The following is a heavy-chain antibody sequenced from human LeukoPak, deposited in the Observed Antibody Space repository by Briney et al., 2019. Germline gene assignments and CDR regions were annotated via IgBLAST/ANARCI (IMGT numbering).Heavy chain of an antibody. CDR2: ISWNSGSI. D-gene: IGHD2-15*01. CDR1: GFTFDDYA. Sequence: GGSLRLSCAASGFTFDDYAMHWVRQAPGKGLEWVSGISWNSGSIGYADSVKGRFTISRDNAKNSLYLQMNSLRAEDTAVYYCAKTELVVLDYWGQGTLVTVSS. V-gene: IGHV3-9*01. CDR3: AKTELVVLDY. J-gene: IGHJ4*02.